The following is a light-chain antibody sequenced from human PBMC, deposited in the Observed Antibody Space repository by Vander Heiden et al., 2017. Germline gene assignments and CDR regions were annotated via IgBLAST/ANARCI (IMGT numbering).Light chain of an antibody. CDR2: SNT. CDR1: SSNIGSNT. Sequence: QSVLTQPPSTSGTPGQRVTISCSGSSSNIGSNTVDWYQQLPGTAPKLLIDSNTQRPSGVPDRFSGSKSGTSASLAISGRQSEDEADYYCAAWDDSLNGWVFGGGTKLTVL. CDR3: AAWDDSLNGWV. V-gene: IGLV1-44*01. J-gene: IGLJ3*02.